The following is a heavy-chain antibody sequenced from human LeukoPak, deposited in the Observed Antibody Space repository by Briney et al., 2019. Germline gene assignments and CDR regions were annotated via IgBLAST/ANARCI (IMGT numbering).Heavy chain of an antibody. CDR2: INHSGST. J-gene: IGHJ6*02. CDR1: GGSFSGYY. V-gene: IGHV4-34*01. D-gene: IGHD2-15*01. CDR3: ARGGYGGGSWYYYYYGTDV. Sequence: PSETLSLTCAVYGGSFSGYYWSWIRQPPGKGLEWIGEINHSGSTNYNPSLKSRVTISVDTSKNQFSLKLSSVTAADTAVYYCARGGYGGGSWYYYYYGTDVWGQGTTVTVSS.